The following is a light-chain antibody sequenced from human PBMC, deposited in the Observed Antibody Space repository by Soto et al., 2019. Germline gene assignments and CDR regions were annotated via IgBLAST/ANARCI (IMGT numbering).Light chain of an antibody. V-gene: IGLV6-57*01. J-gene: IGLJ3*02. CDR2: EDN. CDR3: QSYDGSNWV. Sequence: NFMLTQPHSMSGSQGKTVTISCTRSSGSVASNHVQWYQQRPGSSPTTVIFEDNQRPSGVPDRFSGSIDTTSNSASLSISGLKTEEEADHYCQSYDGSNWVFGGGTKLTLL. CDR1: SGSVASNH.